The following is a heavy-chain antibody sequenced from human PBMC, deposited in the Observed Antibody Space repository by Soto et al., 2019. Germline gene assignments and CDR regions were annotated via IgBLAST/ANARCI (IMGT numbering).Heavy chain of an antibody. CDR3: ATTYYDILTGYLSAKYFDY. J-gene: IGHJ4*02. Sequence: GGSLRLSCAASGFTFSSYAMSWVRQAPGKGLEWVSAISGSGGSTYYADSVKGRFTISRDNSKNTLYLQMNSLRAEDTAVYYCATTYYDILTGYLSAKYFDYWGQGTLVTVS. CDR1: GFTFSSYA. V-gene: IGHV3-23*01. D-gene: IGHD3-9*01. CDR2: ISGSGGST.